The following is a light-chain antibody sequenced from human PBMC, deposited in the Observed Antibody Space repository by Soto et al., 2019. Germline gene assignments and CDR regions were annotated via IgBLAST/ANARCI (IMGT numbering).Light chain of an antibody. Sequence: DIVLTQSPLSLPVTPGEPASISCRSSQSLLHSNGNIYLDWYLQKPGQSPQLLIYLGSIRPSGVPSRFSGSGSGTDFTLKITRVEAEDVGVYYCMQAIQAPRTFGLGTKVEIK. CDR3: MQAIQAPRT. CDR2: LGS. CDR1: QSLLHSNGNIY. V-gene: IGKV2-28*01. J-gene: IGKJ1*01.